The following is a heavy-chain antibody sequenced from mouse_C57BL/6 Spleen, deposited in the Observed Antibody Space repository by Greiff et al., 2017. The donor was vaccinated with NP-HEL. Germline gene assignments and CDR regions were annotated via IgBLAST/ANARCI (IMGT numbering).Heavy chain of an antibody. CDR2: IYPGDGDT. V-gene: IGHV1-82*01. D-gene: IGHD1-1*01. CDR1: GYAFSSSW. J-gene: IGHJ2*01. CDR3: ARGITTVVAYYFDY. Sequence: QVHVKQSGPELVKPGASVKISCKASGYAFSSSWMNWVKQRPGQGLEWIGRIYPGDGDTNYNGKFKGKATLTADKSSSTAYMQLSSLTSEDSAVYFCARGITTVVAYYFDYWGQGTTLTVSS.